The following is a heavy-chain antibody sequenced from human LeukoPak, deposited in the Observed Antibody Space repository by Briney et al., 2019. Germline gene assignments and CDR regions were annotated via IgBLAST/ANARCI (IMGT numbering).Heavy chain of an antibody. Sequence: SETLSLTCSVSGVSISAYYWSWIRQPAGKGLEWIGRIYPGESIYASENTNYNPSLKSRVRMSGDTSKNQVSLKLRSVTAADTAVYYCARGYGEYSGYDYVYYFDYWGQGTLVTVSS. CDR1: GVSISAYY. J-gene: IGHJ4*02. V-gene: IGHV4-4*07. CDR2: IYPGESIYASENT. CDR3: ARGYGEYSGYDYVYYFDY. D-gene: IGHD5-12*01.